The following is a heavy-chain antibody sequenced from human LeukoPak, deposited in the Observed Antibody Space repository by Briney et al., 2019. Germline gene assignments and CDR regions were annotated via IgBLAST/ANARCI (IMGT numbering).Heavy chain of an antibody. CDR2: ISYDGRNK. J-gene: IGHJ4*02. CDR1: GFTFNNYG. V-gene: IGHV3-30*18. CDR3: AKGPLRGIAAAIDY. D-gene: IGHD6-13*01. Sequence: GGSLRLSCAASGFTFNNYGMHWVRQAPGKGLEWVAVISYDGRNKHYPDSVKGRFTISRDISTDTLWLQMDSLRTEDTAVYYCAKGPLRGIAAAIDYWGQGTLVTVSS.